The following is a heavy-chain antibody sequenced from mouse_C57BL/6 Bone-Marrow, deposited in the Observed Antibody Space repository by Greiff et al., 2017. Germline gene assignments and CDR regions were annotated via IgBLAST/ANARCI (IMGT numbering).Heavy chain of an antibody. Sequence: EVQVVESGGDLVKPGGSLKLSCAASGFTFSSYGMSWVRQTPDKRLEWVATISSGGSYTYYPDSVKGRFTISRDNAKNTLYLQMSSLKSEDTAMYYCARPYYYGSSPYFDYWGQGTTLTVSS. V-gene: IGHV5-6*01. CDR3: ARPYYYGSSPYFDY. J-gene: IGHJ2*01. CDR2: ISSGGSYT. CDR1: GFTFSSYG. D-gene: IGHD1-1*01.